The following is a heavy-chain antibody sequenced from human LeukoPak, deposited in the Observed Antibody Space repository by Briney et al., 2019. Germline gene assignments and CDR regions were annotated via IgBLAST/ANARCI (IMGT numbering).Heavy chain of an antibody. Sequence: PSETLSLTCTVLGGSISSSSYYWGWIRQPPGKGLEWIGSIYYSGSTYYNPSLKSRVTISVDTSKNQFSLKLSSVTAADTAVYYCARLGQWPVRWFDPWGQGTLVTVSS. CDR2: IYYSGST. CDR3: ARLGQWPVRWFDP. D-gene: IGHD6-19*01. V-gene: IGHV4-39*01. CDR1: GGSISSSSYY. J-gene: IGHJ5*02.